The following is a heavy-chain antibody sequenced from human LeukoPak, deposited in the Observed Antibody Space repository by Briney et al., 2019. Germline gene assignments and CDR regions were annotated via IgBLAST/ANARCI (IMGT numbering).Heavy chain of an antibody. Sequence: SETLSLTCAVYGGSFSGYYWSWIRQPPGKGLEWIGSIYYSGSTYYNPSLKSRVTLSVDTSKNEFSLKLSSVTAADAAVYFCARRPSDYYFDFWGQGTLVTVSS. CDR1: GGSFSGYY. CDR2: IYYSGST. V-gene: IGHV4-34*01. CDR3: ARRPSDYYFDF. D-gene: IGHD2-21*02. J-gene: IGHJ4*02.